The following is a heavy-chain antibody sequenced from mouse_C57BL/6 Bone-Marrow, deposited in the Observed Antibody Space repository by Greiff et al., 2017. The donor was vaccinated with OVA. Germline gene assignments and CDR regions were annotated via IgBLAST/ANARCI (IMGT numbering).Heavy chain of an antibody. D-gene: IGHD2-4*01. Sequence: VKLVESGPGLVQPSQSLSITCTVSGFSLTSYGVHWVRQSPGKGLEWLGVIWSGGSTDYNAAFISRLSISKDNSKSQVFFKMNSLQADDTAIYYCARPYSDYLSYWYFDVWGTGTTVTVSS. J-gene: IGHJ1*03. CDR2: IWSGGST. V-gene: IGHV2-2*01. CDR1: GFSLTSYG. CDR3: ARPYSDYLSYWYFDV.